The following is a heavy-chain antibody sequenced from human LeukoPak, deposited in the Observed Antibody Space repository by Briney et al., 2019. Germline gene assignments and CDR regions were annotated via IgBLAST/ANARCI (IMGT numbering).Heavy chain of an antibody. V-gene: IGHV3-21*01. Sequence: PGGSLRLSCAASRFIFSSYSMNWVRQAPGKGLEWVSSISSSSNYIYYADSVKGRFTISRDNAENSLYLQMNSLRAEDTAVYYCAREGSDILTGYPYGFDIWGQGTMVTVSS. CDR2: ISSSSNYI. J-gene: IGHJ3*02. CDR3: AREGSDILTGYPYGFDI. CDR1: RFIFSSYS. D-gene: IGHD3-9*01.